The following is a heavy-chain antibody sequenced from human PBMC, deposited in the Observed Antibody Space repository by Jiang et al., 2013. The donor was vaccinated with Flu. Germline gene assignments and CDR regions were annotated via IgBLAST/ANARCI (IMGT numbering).Heavy chain of an antibody. J-gene: IGHJ5*02. V-gene: IGHV1-69*01. D-gene: IGHD3-22*01. CDR1: GGTFSSYA. Sequence: KVSCKASGGTFSSYAISWVRQAPGQGLEWMGGITPIFGTANYAQKFQGRVTITADESTSTAYMELSSLRSEDTAVYYCASACNYDSSGYYWFDPWGQGTLVTVSS. CDR3: ASACNYDSSGYYWFDP. CDR2: ITPIFGTA.